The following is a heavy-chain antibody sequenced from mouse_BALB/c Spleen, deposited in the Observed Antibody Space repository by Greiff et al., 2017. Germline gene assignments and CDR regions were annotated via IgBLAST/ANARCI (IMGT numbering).Heavy chain of an antibody. CDR1: GFTFTDYY. V-gene: IGHV7-3*02. Sequence: DVMLVESGGGLVQPGGSLRLSCATSGFTFTDYYMSWVRQPPGKALEWLGFIRNKANGYTTEYSASVKGRFTISRDNSQSILYLQMNTLRAEDSATYYCARATTRYAMDYWGQGTSVTVSS. CDR2: IRNKANGYTT. J-gene: IGHJ4*01. CDR3: ARATTRYAMDY. D-gene: IGHD1-1*01.